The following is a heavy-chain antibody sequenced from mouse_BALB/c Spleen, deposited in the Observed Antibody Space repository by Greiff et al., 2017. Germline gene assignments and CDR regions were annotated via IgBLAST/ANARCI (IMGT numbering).Heavy chain of an antibody. CDR2: ISYDGSN. J-gene: IGHJ4*01. CDR3: ARFNLQAMDY. CDR1: GYSITSGYY. Sequence: ESGPGLVKPSQSLSLTCSVTGYSITSGYYWNWIRQFPGNKLEWMGYISYDGSNNYNPSLKNRISITRDTSKNQFFLKLNSVTTEDTATYYCARFNLQAMDYWGQGTSVTVSS. V-gene: IGHV3-6*02.